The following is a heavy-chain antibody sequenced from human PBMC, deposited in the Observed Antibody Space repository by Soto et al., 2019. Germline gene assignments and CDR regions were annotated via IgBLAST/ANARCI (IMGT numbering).Heavy chain of an antibody. Sequence: QITLKESGPTLVKPTQTLTLTCTFSGFSLSTSGVGVGWIRQPPGKALEWLALIYWDDDKRYSPSLKSRLTITKDTSKTQVFLTMTNMDPVDTATYSCAHSLVTGYCSGGSCYSGFWFDPWGQGTLVTVSS. V-gene: IGHV2-5*02. CDR3: AHSLVTGYCSGGSCYSGFWFDP. CDR1: GFSLSTSGVG. D-gene: IGHD2-15*01. CDR2: IYWDDDK. J-gene: IGHJ5*02.